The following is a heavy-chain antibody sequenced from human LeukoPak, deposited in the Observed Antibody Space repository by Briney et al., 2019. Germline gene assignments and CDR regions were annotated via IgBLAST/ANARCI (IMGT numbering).Heavy chain of an antibody. J-gene: IGHJ5*02. D-gene: IGHD3-10*01. CDR2: IYHSGST. CDR1: GGSISSGLYS. CDR3: ARSFATPNRFDP. Sequence: SETLSLTCDVSGGSISSGLYSWSWIRQPPGKGLEWIGYIYHSGSTYYNPSLKSRVTISVDRSKNQFSLKLSSVTAADTAVYYCARSFATPNRFDPWGQGTLVTVSS. V-gene: IGHV4-30-2*01.